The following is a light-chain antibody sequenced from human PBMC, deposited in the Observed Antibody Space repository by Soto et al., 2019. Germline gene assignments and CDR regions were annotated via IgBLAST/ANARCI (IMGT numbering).Light chain of an antibody. CDR1: RDDVGGYNY. CDR3: SAYTNIGTLV. V-gene: IGLV2-14*01. Sequence: QSALTQPASVSGSPGQSITISCTGTRDDVGGYNYVSWYQQYPGKAPKLMIYEVSYRPSGVSNLFSGSRSGHTASLSISGLQAEDEADYYCSAYTNIGTLVFGGGTKLTVL. CDR2: EVS. J-gene: IGLJ3*02.